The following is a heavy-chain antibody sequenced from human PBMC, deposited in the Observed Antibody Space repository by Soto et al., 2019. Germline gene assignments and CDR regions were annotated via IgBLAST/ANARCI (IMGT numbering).Heavy chain of an antibody. CDR3: ATSEYQLLLN. Sequence: QVQLVQSRAEVKKPGASVKVSCKASGYTFTTYGISWVRQAPGQGLERMGWISGHNGNTKYAQKLQGRVTMTTDTSTSTAYMELRSLRSDDTAVYYCATSEYQLLLNWGQGTRVTVSS. D-gene: IGHD2-2*01. CDR1: GYTFTTYG. V-gene: IGHV1-18*01. J-gene: IGHJ4*02. CDR2: ISGHNGNT.